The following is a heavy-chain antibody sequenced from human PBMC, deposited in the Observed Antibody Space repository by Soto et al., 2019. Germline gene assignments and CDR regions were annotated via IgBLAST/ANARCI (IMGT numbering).Heavy chain of an antibody. CDR2: INHSGST. J-gene: IGHJ5*02. CDR3: ARGREDWFDP. V-gene: IGHV4-34*01. Sequence: QVQLQQWGAGLLKPSETLSLTCAVYGGSFSGYYWSWIRQPPGKGLEWIGEINHSGSTNYNPSPRSRVTISLDTPMNSFSLMLSSVTAADTAVYYCARGREDWFDPWGQGTLAPVSS. CDR1: GGSFSGYY.